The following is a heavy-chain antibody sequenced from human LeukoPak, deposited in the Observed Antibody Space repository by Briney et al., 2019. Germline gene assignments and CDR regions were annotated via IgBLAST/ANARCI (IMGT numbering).Heavy chain of an antibody. CDR2: IGGSSGKT. J-gene: IGHJ5*02. CDR3: AIQSSQYVSENPNWIDP. V-gene: IGHV3-23*01. D-gene: IGHD3-10*01. CDR1: GFTSSHNA. Sequence: GGSLRLSCAASGFTSSHNAMSRVRQAPGKGLEWVSGIGGSSGKTFYADSVKGRFTISRDNSKNTLYLQMNTPRAEDKAVYFYAIQSSQYVSENPNWIDPWGQGTLVTVSS.